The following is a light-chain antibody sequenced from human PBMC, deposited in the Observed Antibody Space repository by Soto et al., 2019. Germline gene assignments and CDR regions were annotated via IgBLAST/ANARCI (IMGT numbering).Light chain of an antibody. CDR1: QTISSW. CDR3: QHYTSYSEA. Sequence: IKLSQSPSTLSGSVGDRVTITCRASQTISSWLAWYEQKPGKPPKLLIYKASTLKSGVPSRFRGSGSGTEFTLTISRLQPDDVKTDYCQHYTSYSEAFGQGTKVDI. CDR2: KAS. V-gene: IGKV1-5*03. J-gene: IGKJ1*01.